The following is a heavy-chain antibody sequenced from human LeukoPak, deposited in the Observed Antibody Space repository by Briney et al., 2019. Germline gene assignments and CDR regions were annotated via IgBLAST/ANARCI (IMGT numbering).Heavy chain of an antibody. V-gene: IGHV6-1*01. D-gene: IGHD2-2*01. Sequence: SQTLSLTCAISGDSVSSNSAAWNWIRQSPSRGLEWLGRTYYRSKWNTDYALSVKSRITINPDTSKNQFSLKLSSVTAADTAVYYCARGREELVVPAYYFDYWGQGTLVTVSS. CDR1: GDSVSSNSAA. J-gene: IGHJ4*02. CDR3: ARGREELVVPAYYFDY. CDR2: TYYRSKWNT.